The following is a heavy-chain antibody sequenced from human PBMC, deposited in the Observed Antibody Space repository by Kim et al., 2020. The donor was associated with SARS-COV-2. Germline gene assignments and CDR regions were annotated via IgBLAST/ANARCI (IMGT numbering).Heavy chain of an antibody. CDR3: ARDGHSSSSPSYYYYGMDV. CDR2: INPNSGGT. V-gene: IGHV1-2*04. D-gene: IGHD6-13*01. J-gene: IGHJ6*02. CDR1: GYTFTGYY. Sequence: ASVKVSCKASGYTFTGYYMHWVRQAPGQGLEWMGWINPNSGGTNYAQKFQGWVTMTRDTSISTAYMELSRLRSDDTAVYYCARDGHSSSSPSYYYYGMDVWGQGTTVTVSS.